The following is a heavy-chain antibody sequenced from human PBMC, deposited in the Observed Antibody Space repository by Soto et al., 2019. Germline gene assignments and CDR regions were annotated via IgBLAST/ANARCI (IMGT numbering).Heavy chain of an antibody. CDR2: MDPNRGHS. V-gene: IGHV1-8*01. J-gene: IGHJ6*02. CDR3: ARDGVGGGAAGISYYHHGMDG. D-gene: IGHD6-25*01. CDR1: GYNISSYD. Sequence: ASVKVSCKASGYNISSYDIIWVRQAAGQGLEWMGWMDPNRGHSDSVQNFRGRVTMTTNISASTAYMELSGLRSDDTAIYYCARDGVGGGAAGISYYHHGMDGWGQGTTFTVSS.